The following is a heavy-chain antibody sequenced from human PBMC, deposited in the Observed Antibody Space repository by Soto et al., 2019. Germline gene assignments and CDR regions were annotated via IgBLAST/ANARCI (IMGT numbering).Heavy chain of an antibody. CDR3: ARTVSKNWFDP. CDR2: ISSSGSTI. Sequence: GSLRLCCAASGFTFSSYEMNWVRQAPGKGLEWVSYISSSGSTIYYADSVKGRFTISRDNAKNSLYLQMNSLRAEDTAVYYCARTVSKNWFDPWGQGTLVTVSS. CDR1: GFTFSSYE. J-gene: IGHJ5*02. V-gene: IGHV3-48*03.